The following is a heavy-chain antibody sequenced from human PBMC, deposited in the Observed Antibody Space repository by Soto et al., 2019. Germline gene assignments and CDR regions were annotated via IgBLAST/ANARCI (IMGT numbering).Heavy chain of an antibody. J-gene: IGHJ4*02. CDR1: GGTLNNYA. Sequence: SVKVSCKASGGTLNNYAINGVRQAPGQGLEWMGGILPVSAPPDYAQKFQGRVSITADHSTSTVYMELSRLKSDDTAVYFCATDSNYDVSNSFWGQGTLVTVSS. D-gene: IGHD3-3*01. CDR3: ATDSNYDVSNSF. V-gene: IGHV1-69*13. CDR2: ILPVSAPP.